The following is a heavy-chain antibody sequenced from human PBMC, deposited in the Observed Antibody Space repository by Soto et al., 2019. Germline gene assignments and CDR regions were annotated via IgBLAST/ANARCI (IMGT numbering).Heavy chain of an antibody. V-gene: IGHV1-69*06. D-gene: IGHD3-22*01. J-gene: IGHJ4*02. CDR1: GGTFSSYA. CDR3: AWYYYDSSGYYSGFL. Sequence: ASVKVSCKASGGTFSSYAISWVRQAPGQGLEWMGGIIPIFGTANYAQKFQGRVTITADKSTSTAYMELSSLRSEDTAVYYYAWYYYDSSGYYSGFLWGQGTLVTVSS. CDR2: IIPIFGTA.